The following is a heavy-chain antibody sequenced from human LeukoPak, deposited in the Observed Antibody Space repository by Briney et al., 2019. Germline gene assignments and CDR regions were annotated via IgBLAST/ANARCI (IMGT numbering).Heavy chain of an antibody. Sequence: PGGSLRLSCAASGFTFSSYSMNWVRQAPGKGLEWVSSISSSSSYIYYADSVKGRFTISRDDAKNSLYLQMNSLRAEDTAVYYCSGRAYGGNPEWGQGTLVTVSS. J-gene: IGHJ4*02. CDR1: GFTFSSYS. CDR3: SGRAYGGNPE. V-gene: IGHV3-21*01. D-gene: IGHD4-23*01. CDR2: ISSSSSYI.